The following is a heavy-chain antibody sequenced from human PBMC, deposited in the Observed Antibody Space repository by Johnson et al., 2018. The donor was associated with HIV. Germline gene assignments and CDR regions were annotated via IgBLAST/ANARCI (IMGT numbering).Heavy chain of an antibody. D-gene: IGHD3-16*01. V-gene: IGHV3-66*01. Sequence: VQLVESGGGVVQRGGSLRLSCAASGFTFSNYWMSWVRQAPGKGLEWVSILHRDGTTYYADSVKGRFTISRDNSKNTLYLQMNSLRAEDTAVYYCAKATSMGADAFDVWGQGTMVTVSS. CDR3: AKATSMGADAFDV. CDR1: GFTFSNYW. J-gene: IGHJ3*01. CDR2: LHRDGTT.